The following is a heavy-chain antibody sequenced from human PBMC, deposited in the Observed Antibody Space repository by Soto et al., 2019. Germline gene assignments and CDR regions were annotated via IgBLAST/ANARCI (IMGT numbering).Heavy chain of an antibody. CDR3: ASGGGNYDFWSGYTTYYYGMDV. J-gene: IGHJ6*02. D-gene: IGHD3-3*01. CDR1: GYTFTSYA. Sequence: GASVKVSCKASGYTFTSYAMHWVRQAPGQRLEWMGWINAGNGNTKYSQKFQGRVTITRDTSASTAYMELSSLRSEDTAVYYCASGGGNYDFWSGYTTYYYGMDVWGQGTTVTVSS. V-gene: IGHV1-3*01. CDR2: INAGNGNT.